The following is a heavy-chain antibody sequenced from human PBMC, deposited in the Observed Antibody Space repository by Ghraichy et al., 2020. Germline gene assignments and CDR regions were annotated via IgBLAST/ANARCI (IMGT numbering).Heavy chain of an antibody. CDR3: AKCSDFGDSDGSYYFDS. V-gene: IGHV3-23*01. Sequence: GESLNISCIGSGFIFNTYAMTWVRQAPGKGLEWVSSIRGSGSRTHYADSVKGRFSISRDNSKNTLYLQMNGLRAEDTAVYYCAKCSDFGDSDGSYYFDSWGQGTLVTVSS. D-gene: IGHD3-10*01. CDR2: IRGSGSRT. CDR1: GFIFNTYA. J-gene: IGHJ4*02.